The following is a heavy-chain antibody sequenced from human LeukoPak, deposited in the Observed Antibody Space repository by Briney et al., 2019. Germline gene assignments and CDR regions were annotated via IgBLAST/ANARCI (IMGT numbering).Heavy chain of an antibody. CDR3: AKDRGVAARPSYGFYYYYMDV. CDR1: GFTFSSYA. V-gene: IGHV3-23*01. D-gene: IGHD6-6*01. CDR2: ISGSGGST. Sequence: GGSPRLSCAASGFTFSSYAMSWVRQAPGKGLEWVSAISGSGGSTYYADSVKGRFTISRDNSKHTLYLQMNSLRAEDTAVYYCAKDRGVAARPSYGFYYYYMDVWGKGTTVTVSS. J-gene: IGHJ6*03.